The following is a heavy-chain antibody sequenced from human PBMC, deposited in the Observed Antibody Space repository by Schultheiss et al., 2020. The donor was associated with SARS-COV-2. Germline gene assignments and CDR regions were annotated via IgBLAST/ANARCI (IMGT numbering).Heavy chain of an antibody. J-gene: IGHJ4*02. CDR3: AREAGYSSSWYYFDY. D-gene: IGHD6-13*01. Sequence: ASVKVSCKASGYTFTSYGISWVRQAPGQGLEWMGWISAYNGNTNYAQKLQGRVTMTTDTSTSTAYMELRSLRSDDTAVYYCAREAGYSSSWYYFDYWGQGTLVTVSS. V-gene: IGHV1-18*01. CDR2: ISAYNGNT. CDR1: GYTFTSYG.